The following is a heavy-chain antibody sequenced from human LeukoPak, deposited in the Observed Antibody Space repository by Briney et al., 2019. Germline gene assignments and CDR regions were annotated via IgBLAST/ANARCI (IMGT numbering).Heavy chain of an antibody. J-gene: IGHJ4*02. Sequence: GGSLRLSCAASGFTFSSYWMHWVRQAPGKGLEWVSEIYTGGLTFYADSVTGRFTISRDNSKNTVYLQMNSLGVEDTARYYCARDNAPAGGGLDYWGQGTLVTVSS. V-gene: IGHV3-53*01. CDR1: GFTFSSYW. CDR2: IYTGGLT. D-gene: IGHD2-2*01. CDR3: ARDNAPAGGGLDY.